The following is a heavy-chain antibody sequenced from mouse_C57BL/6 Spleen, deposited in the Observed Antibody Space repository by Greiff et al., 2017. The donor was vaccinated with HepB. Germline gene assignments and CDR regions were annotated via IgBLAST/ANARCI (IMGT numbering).Heavy chain of an antibody. CDR2: LSSGSSTI. D-gene: IGHD2-2*01. J-gene: IGHJ4*01. Sequence: EVKVVESGGGLVKPGGSLKLSCAASGFTFSDYGMHWVRQAPEKGLEWVAYLSSGSSTIYYADTVKGRFTISRDNAKNTLFLQMTSLRSEDTAMYYCARRSTMVTTGAMDYWGQGTSVTVSS. CDR3: ARRSTMVTTGAMDY. CDR1: GFTFSDYG. V-gene: IGHV5-17*01.